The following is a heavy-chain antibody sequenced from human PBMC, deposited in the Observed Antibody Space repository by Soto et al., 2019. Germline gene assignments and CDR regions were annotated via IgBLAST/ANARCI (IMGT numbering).Heavy chain of an antibody. CDR3: AGRAYASGSYNFDY. CDR2: VGGNGGST. D-gene: IGHD3-10*01. J-gene: IGHJ4*02. V-gene: IGHV3-23*01. CDR1: GFTFSNYA. Sequence: VQLLESGGGLVQPGGSLRLSCAASGFTFSNYAMNWVRQAPGKGLEWVSSVGGNGGSTYYADSVKGRFTVSRDNSKNTLYLQMNSLRAEDTAVYYCAGRAYASGSYNFDYWGQGTLVTVSS.